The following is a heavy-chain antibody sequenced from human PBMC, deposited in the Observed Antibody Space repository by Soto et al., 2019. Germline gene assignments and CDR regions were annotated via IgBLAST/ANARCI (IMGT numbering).Heavy chain of an antibody. Sequence: SETLSLTCTVSGGSISSGGYYWSWIRQHPGKGLEWIGYIYYSGSTYYNPSLKSRVTISVDTSKNQFSLKLSSVTAADTAVYYCARGYYDFWSGYYTRAGISNWFDPWGQGTLVTVSS. CDR3: ARGYYDFWSGYYTRAGISNWFDP. CDR2: IYYSGST. J-gene: IGHJ5*02. V-gene: IGHV4-31*03. CDR1: GGSISSGGYY. D-gene: IGHD3-3*01.